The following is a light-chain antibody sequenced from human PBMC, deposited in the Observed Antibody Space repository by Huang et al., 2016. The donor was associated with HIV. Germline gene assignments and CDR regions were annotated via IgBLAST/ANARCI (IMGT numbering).Light chain of an antibody. CDR3: HQRSAWPLT. J-gene: IGKJ4*01. CDR1: RVNSF. Sequence: NRAVPLGERAPLCLSGLSRVNSFLAWYPPKPGQAPRLLLYDASNMATVIPARFRGRWSGTDFTLTITNLQSEESAVYYCHQRSAWPLTFGGGTNVEI. CDR2: DAS. V-gene: IGKV3-11*01.